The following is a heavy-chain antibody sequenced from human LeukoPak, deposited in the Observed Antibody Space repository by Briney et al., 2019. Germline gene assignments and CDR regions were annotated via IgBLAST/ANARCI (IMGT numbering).Heavy chain of an antibody. D-gene: IGHD3-10*01. CDR1: GYSIISGYY. V-gene: IGHV4-38-2*02. CDR2: IYHSGST. CDR3: ARDLNMAGNYYMDV. J-gene: IGHJ6*03. Sequence: SETLSLTCTVSGYSIISGYYWGWIRQPPGKGLEWIGSIYHSGSTYYNPSLKRRVTISVDTSKNQFSLKLSSVTAADTAVYYCARDLNMAGNYYMDVWGKGTTVTVSS.